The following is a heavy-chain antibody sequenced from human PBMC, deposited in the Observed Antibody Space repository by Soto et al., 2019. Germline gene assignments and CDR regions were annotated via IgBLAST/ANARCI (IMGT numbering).Heavy chain of an antibody. V-gene: IGHV4-31*03. D-gene: IGHD3-22*01. J-gene: IGHJ5*02. Sequence: SETLSLNCTVSGGSISSGGYYWSWLRQHPGKGLEWTGYIYYSWSTYYNPSLKSRVTISVDTSKNQFSLKLSSVSAADTAVYYCAGVGGYYYPNWFDPWGQGTPVTVST. CDR2: IYYSWST. CDR1: GGSISSGGYY. CDR3: AGVGGYYYPNWFDP.